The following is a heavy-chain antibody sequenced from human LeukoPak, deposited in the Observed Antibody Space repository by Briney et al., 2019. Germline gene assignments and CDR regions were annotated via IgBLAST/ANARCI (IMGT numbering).Heavy chain of an antibody. CDR2: ISGSGGST. V-gene: IGHV3-23*01. CDR3: AKEGSSGVLWY. Sequence: QPSETLSLTCSVSGGTLNSFYWSWIRQPPGKGLEWVSAISGSGGSTYYADSVKGRFTISRDNSKNTLYLQMNSLRAEDTAVYYCAKEGSSGVLWYWGQGTLVTVSS. CDR1: GGTLNSFY. J-gene: IGHJ4*02. D-gene: IGHD6-6*01.